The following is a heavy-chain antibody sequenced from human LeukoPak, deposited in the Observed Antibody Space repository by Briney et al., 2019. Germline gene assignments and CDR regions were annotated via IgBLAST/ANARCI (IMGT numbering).Heavy chain of an antibody. CDR1: GFTFDDYG. Sequence: GGSLRLSCAASGFTFDDYGMSWVRQAPGKGLEWVSGTNWNGGSTGYADSVKGRFTISRDNARNSLYLQMNSLGAEDTALYFCARVNYDILTGYSNYYYYYYMDVWGKGTTVTVSS. CDR2: TNWNGGST. V-gene: IGHV3-20*04. CDR3: ARVNYDILTGYSNYYYYYYMDV. J-gene: IGHJ6*03. D-gene: IGHD3-9*01.